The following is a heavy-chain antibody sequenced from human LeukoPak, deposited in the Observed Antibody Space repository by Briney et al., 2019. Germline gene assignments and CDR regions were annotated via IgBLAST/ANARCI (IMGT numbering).Heavy chain of an antibody. J-gene: IGHJ5*02. CDR3: ARSDIVVVPAAFNWFDP. Sequence: PSQTLSLTCTVSGGSIGSGGYYWSWIRQHPGKGLEWIGYIYYSGSTYYNPSLKSRVTISVDTSKNQFSLKLSSVTAADTAVYYCARSDIVVVPAAFNWFDPWGQGTLVTVSS. V-gene: IGHV4-31*03. CDR1: GGSIGSGGYY. D-gene: IGHD2-2*01. CDR2: IYYSGST.